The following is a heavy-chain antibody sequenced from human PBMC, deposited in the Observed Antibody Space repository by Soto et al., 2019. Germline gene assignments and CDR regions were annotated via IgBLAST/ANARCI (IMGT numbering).Heavy chain of an antibody. D-gene: IGHD2-2*01. V-gene: IGHV1-18*01. J-gene: IGHJ4*02. CDR1: GFPFTDYG. CDR3: ARGPESRSTAYFDY. Sequence: ASVKVSCKASGFPFTDYGLTWVRQAPGEGLEWMGWISAYTGNTNYAQKVQGRVTMSTDTSTSIAYLELRSLRSDDTPVYYCARGPESRSTAYFDYWGQGTLVTVSS. CDR2: ISAYTGNT.